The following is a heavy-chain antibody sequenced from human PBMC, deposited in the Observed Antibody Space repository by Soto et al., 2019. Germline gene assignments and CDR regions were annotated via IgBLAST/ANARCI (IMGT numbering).Heavy chain of an antibody. CDR3: AKERDTRSSSCFDS. Sequence: GGSLRLSCAASRFTFSNYGMQWVRQAPGKGLGWVAVISHDGTVKYYADSVKGRFTISRDNFQNTLDLQMDSLRAEDTAVYYCAKERDTRSSSCFDSWGQGTLVTVSS. CDR1: RFTFSNYG. J-gene: IGHJ4*02. V-gene: IGHV3-30*18. CDR2: ISHDGTVK. D-gene: IGHD5-18*01.